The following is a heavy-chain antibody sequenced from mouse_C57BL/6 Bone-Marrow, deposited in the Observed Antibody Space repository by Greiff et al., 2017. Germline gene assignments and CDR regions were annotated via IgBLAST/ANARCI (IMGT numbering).Heavy chain of an antibody. CDR1: GFTFSDSG. Sequence: EVKVVESGGGLVKPGGSLKLSCAASGFTFSDSGMHWVRQAPEKGLEWVAYISSGSSTIYYADTVKGRFTISRANAKNTLFLQMTSLRSEDTAMYYCARDCRPYAMDYWGQGTSVTVSS. CDR2: ISSGSSTI. V-gene: IGHV5-17*01. J-gene: IGHJ4*01. CDR3: ARDCRPYAMDY.